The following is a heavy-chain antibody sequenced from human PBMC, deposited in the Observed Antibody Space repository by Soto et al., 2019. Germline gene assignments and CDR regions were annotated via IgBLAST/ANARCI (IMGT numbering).Heavy chain of an antibody. CDR2: IYYSGIT. J-gene: IGHJ4*02. CDR3: ARHGSN. CDR1: CVSISNSSYY. V-gene: IGHV4-39*01. Sequence: SETLSLTCTVSCVSISNSSYYWGWIRRPPGKGLEWIGTIYYSGITYYNPSLKSRVTISVDTSKNQFSLKLTSVTAADTAVYYCARHGSNWGPGTLGTVSS.